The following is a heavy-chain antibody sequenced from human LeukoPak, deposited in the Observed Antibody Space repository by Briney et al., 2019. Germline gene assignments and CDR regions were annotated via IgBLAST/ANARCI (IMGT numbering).Heavy chain of an antibody. CDR3: ATGVGSSSNWYTDS. CDR2: IYPSDSDT. D-gene: IGHD6-13*01. V-gene: IGHV5-51*01. J-gene: IGHJ5*01. CDR1: GYRFTTYW. Sequence: GESLKISCKGSGYRFTTYWIGWVRQMPGKGLEWMGIIYPSDSDTRYSPSFQGQVTISVDKSINTAYLQWSSLKASDTAMYYCATGVGSSSNWYTDSWGQGTLVTVSS.